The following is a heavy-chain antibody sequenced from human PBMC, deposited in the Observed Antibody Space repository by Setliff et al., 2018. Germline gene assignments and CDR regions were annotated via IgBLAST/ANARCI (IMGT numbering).Heavy chain of an antibody. J-gene: IGHJ4*02. Sequence: ASVKVSCKASGYKFTNYGVTWVRQAPGQGLEWMGWISPYNGNTKYAQKFQGRVTMTADTSTSTAYMELRSLISDDTAVYYCSRLVRFCTRTTCQRLSGDDFWGQGTLVTV. CDR2: ISPYNGNT. CDR1: GYKFTNYG. V-gene: IGHV1-18*01. D-gene: IGHD2-8*01. CDR3: SRLVRFCTRTTCQRLSGDDF.